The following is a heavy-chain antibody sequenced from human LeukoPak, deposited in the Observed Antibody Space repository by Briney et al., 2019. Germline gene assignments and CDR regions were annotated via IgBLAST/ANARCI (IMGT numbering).Heavy chain of an antibody. D-gene: IGHD2-2*01. J-gene: IGHJ5*02. Sequence: GASVKVSCKASGYTFTGYYMHWVRQAPGQGLEWMGWINPNSGGTNYAQRFQGRVTITTDESTSTAYMELSSLRSEDTAVYYCARSSSSTSCYFVPWGQGTLVTVSS. CDR3: ARSSSSTSCYFVP. CDR2: INPNSGGT. V-gene: IGHV1-2*02. CDR1: GYTFTGYY.